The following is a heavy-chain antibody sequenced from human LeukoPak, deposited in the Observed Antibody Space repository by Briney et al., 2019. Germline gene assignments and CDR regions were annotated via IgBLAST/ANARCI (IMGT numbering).Heavy chain of an antibody. D-gene: IGHD3-10*01. J-gene: IGHJ4*02. CDR2: INPNSGGT. CDR3: ARGGLWFGELLSPGYFDY. CDR1: GYTFTGYY. Sequence: ASVKGSCKASGYTFTGYYMHWVRQAPGQGLEWMGWINPNSGGTNYAQKFQGRVTMTRDTSISTAYMELSRLRSDDTAVYYCARGGLWFGELLSPGYFDYWGQGTLVTVSS. V-gene: IGHV1-2*02.